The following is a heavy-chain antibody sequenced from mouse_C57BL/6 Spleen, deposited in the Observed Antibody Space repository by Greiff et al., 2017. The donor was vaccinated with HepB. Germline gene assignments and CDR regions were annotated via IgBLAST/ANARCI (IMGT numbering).Heavy chain of an antibody. V-gene: IGHV1-15*01. CDR2: IDPETGGT. J-gene: IGHJ4*01. CDR1: GYTFTDYE. D-gene: IGHD2-4*01. Sequence: QVQLQQSGAELVRPGASVTLSCKASGYTFTDYEMHWVKQTPVHGLEWIGAIDPETGGTAYNQKFKGKAILTADKSSSTAYMELRSLTSEDSAVYYCTNSYYDYAMDYWGQGTSVTVSS. CDR3: TNSYYDYAMDY.